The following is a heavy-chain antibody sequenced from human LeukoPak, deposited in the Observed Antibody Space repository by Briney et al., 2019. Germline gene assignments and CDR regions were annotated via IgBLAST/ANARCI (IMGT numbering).Heavy chain of an antibody. CDR3: ARPRARWSPNDAFDI. CDR1: GFTFSSYA. Sequence: GGSLRLSCAASGFTFSSYAMSRVRQAPGKGLEWVSAISGSGGSTYYADSVKGRFTISRDNSKNTLYLQMNSLRAEDTAVYYCARPRARWSPNDAFDIWGQGTMVTVSS. D-gene: IGHD4-23*01. V-gene: IGHV3-23*01. J-gene: IGHJ3*02. CDR2: ISGSGGST.